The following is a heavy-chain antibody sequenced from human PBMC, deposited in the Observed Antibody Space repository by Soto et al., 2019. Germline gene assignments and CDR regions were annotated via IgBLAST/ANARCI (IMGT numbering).Heavy chain of an antibody. J-gene: IGHJ4*02. CDR3: ARDQGVLSGDYYRPPLY. V-gene: IGHV3-7*01. D-gene: IGHD3-10*01. CDR2: IKQDGTQT. Sequence: GGSLILSCAASGFPFGSYWMSWVRQAPGKGLEWVANIKQDGTQTYYVDSVKGRFTISRDNAKNSLYLQMSGLRAEDTAVYYCARDQGVLSGDYYRPPLYWGQGTLVTVSS. CDR1: GFPFGSYW.